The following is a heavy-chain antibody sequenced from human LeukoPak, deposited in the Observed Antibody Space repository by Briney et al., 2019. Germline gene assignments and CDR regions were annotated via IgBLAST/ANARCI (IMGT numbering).Heavy chain of an antibody. Sequence: SETLSLTCTVSGCSISSLYWSWIRQPPGKGLEWIGYIYYSGSTKYNPSLKSRVTISVDTSKNQFALKLSSVTAADTAVYYCARDSNYYYYMDVWGKGTTVTVSS. J-gene: IGHJ6*03. CDR2: IYYSGST. CDR3: ARDSNYYYYMDV. CDR1: GCSISSLY. V-gene: IGHV4-59*11.